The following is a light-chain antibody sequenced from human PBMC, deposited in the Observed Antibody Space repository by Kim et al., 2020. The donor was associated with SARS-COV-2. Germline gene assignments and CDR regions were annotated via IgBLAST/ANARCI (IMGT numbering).Light chain of an antibody. V-gene: IGKV3-20*01. Sequence: EIVLTQAPSTLSLSPGERATLSCRASQSVRSSYLAWYQQKPGQAPRLLIYGVSRRATGTPDRFSGSGSGTDFTLAVSRLEAEDFAMYYCHQYDDSSWTFGQGTKVDIK. CDR2: GVS. CDR3: HQYDDSSWT. CDR1: QSVRSSY. J-gene: IGKJ1*01.